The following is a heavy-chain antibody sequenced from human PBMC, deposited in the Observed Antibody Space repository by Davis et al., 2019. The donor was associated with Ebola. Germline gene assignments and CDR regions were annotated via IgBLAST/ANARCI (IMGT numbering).Heavy chain of an antibody. J-gene: IGHJ4*02. CDR3: ARRLRGTYSGYDYYFDY. D-gene: IGHD5-12*01. Sequence: GASLNISCKGSGYSFTSYWIGWLRQMPGKGLEWMGIIYPGDSDTRYSPSFQGQVTISADKSITTAYLHWSSLKASDTAMYYCARRLRGTYSGYDYYFDYWGQGTLVTVSS. CDR2: IYPGDSDT. V-gene: IGHV5-51*01. CDR1: GYSFTSYW.